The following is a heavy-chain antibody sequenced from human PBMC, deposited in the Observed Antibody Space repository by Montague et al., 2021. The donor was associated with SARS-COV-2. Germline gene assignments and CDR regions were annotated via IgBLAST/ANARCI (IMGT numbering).Heavy chain of an antibody. V-gene: IGHV4-39*07. CDR2: IYDSGST. Sequence: SETLSLTCTVSGGSISSSSYYWGWIRRPPGKGLEGIGSIYDSGSTYYNPSLKSRVTISVDTSKNQFSLKLSSGTAADTAEYYCARDYGDYGSGYYYGMDVWGQGTTVTVSS. CDR1: GGSISSSSYY. CDR3: ARDYGDYGSGYYYGMDV. J-gene: IGHJ6*02. D-gene: IGHD4-17*01.